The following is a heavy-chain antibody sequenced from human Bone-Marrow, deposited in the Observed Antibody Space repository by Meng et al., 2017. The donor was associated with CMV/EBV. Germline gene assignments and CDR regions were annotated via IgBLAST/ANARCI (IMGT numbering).Heavy chain of an antibody. J-gene: IGHJ4*02. CDR2: ISWDGGST. CDR3: AESDVPAAMGGGPSGFDY. CDR1: GFTFDDYT. V-gene: IGHV3-43*01. Sequence: GESLKISCAASGFTFDDYTMHWVRQAPGKGLEWVSLISWDGGSTYYADSVKGRFTISRDNSKNSLYLQMNSLRTEDTALYYCAESDVPAAMGGGPSGFDYWGQGTRVTVSS. D-gene: IGHD2-2*01.